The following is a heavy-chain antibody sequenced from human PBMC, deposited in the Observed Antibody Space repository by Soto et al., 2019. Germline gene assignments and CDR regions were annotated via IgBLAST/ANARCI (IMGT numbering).Heavy chain of an antibody. Sequence: QVQLVESGGGLVKPGGSLRLSCAASGLTFSDYYMSWIRQAPGKGLEWVSYITSSGSYTNYADSLQVRFTISRHKSKNSLYLQMNSLSAEDTAVYYCARELDGIAVWGQGTTVTVYS. CDR3: ARELDGIAV. CDR2: ITSSGSYT. V-gene: IGHV3-11*05. CDR1: GLTFSDYY. J-gene: IGHJ6*02.